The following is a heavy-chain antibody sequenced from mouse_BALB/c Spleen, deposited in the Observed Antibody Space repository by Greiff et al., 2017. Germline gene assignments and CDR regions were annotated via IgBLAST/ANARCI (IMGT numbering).Heavy chain of an antibody. J-gene: IGHJ4*01. Sequence: QVQLQQSGAELVRPGVSVKISCKGSGYTFTDYAMHWVKQSHAKSLEWIGVISTYYGDASYNQKFKGKATMTVDKSSSTAYMELARLTSEDSAIYYCARGARAMDYWGQGTSVTVSS. V-gene: IGHV1S137*01. CDR2: ISTYYGDA. CDR1: GYTFTDYA. CDR3: ARGARAMDY.